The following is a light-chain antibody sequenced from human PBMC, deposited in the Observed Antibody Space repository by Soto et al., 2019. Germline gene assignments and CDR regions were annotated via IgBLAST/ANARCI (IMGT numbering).Light chain of an antibody. CDR2: ASS. J-gene: IGKJ2*01. CDR3: HQYNNWPPRYT. CDR1: QSISRN. V-gene: IGKV3-15*01. Sequence: EIVMTQSPATLSLSLGARATLSCRASQSISRNLAWYHQRPGQAPRLLIYASSTRATGIPARFSGSGSGTNFTLTISGLQSEDFGVYFCHQYNNWPPRYTFGQGTKLEIK.